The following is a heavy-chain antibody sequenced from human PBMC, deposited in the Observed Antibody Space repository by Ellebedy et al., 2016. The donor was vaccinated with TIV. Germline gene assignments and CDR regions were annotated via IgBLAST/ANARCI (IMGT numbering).Heavy chain of an antibody. CDR3: ARRGSYGDYAVQINSWFDT. Sequence: PGGSLRLSCAASGFRFRSYWMSCVRQAPGKGLAWVANIYQDGGVQYYVDSVKGRFTISRDNADNSLFLQMNSLRAEDTAVYYCARRGSYGDYAVQINSWFDTWGRGTLVAVSS. V-gene: IGHV3-7*01. CDR2: IYQDGGVQ. J-gene: IGHJ5*02. CDR1: GFRFRSYW. D-gene: IGHD4-17*01.